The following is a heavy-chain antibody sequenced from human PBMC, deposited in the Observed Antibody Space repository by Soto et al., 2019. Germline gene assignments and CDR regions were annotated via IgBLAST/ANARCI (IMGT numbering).Heavy chain of an antibody. V-gene: IGHV4-59*01. Sequence: QVQLQESGPGLVKPSETLSLTCTVSGGSISSYYWSWIRQPPGKGLEWIGEIYYSGSTNYNPSLKSRVTISVDTAKTQFSLKLSSVTAADTDVYYCAREGDRPWDYWGQGTLVTVSS. J-gene: IGHJ4*02. CDR1: GGSISSYY. CDR2: IYYSGST. D-gene: IGHD3-16*01. CDR3: AREGDRPWDY.